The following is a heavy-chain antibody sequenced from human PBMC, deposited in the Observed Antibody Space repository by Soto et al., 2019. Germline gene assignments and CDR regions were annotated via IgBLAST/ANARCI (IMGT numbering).Heavy chain of an antibody. CDR3: AHRPNCWSTSCFYFHY. CDR2: VYWEDEK. Sequence: QITLKESGPTLVKPTQTLTLTCTFSGFSLSTSGVGVGWIRQPPGKALEWLALVYWEDEKRYSPSLKSSLTTPXXAXKXLVVLTITTIDPVDTATYYCAHRPNCWSTSCFYFHYWGQGILVTVSS. CDR1: GFSLSTSGVG. V-gene: IGHV2-5*02. D-gene: IGHD2-2*01. J-gene: IGHJ4*02.